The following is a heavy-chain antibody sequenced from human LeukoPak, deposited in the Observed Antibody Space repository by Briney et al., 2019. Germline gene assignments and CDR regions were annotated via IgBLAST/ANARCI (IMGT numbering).Heavy chain of an antibody. V-gene: IGHV3-23*01. CDR1: GFTFSSNG. CDR3: ARAFVPTVGAYDY. D-gene: IGHD1-26*01. Sequence: PGGSLRLSCAASGFTFSSNGMSWVRQAPGKGLEWVSAISGTGDRTFYANSVQGRFTISRDNSKNSLSLQMSSLRADDTALYYCARAFVPTVGAYDYWGQGTLVTVSS. CDR2: ISGTGDRT. J-gene: IGHJ4*02.